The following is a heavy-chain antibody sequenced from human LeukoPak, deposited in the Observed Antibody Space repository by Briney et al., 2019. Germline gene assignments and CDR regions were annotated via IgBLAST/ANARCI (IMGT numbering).Heavy chain of an antibody. Sequence: GGSLRPSCVVSGFPFRDHYMAWIRQAPGQGLQWIAFIGTRGRPLKFADSVKGRISASRDDGVNSLFLQMEGLTVEDTAIYYCARRALGPIGAFDHWGQGALVTVSS. CDR1: GFPFRDHY. V-gene: IGHV3-11*01. D-gene: IGHD5-12*01. CDR3: ARRALGPIGAFDH. J-gene: IGHJ4*02. CDR2: IGTRGRPL.